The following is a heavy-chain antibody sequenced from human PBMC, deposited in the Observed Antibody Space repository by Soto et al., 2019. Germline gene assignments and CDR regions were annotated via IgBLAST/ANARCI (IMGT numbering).Heavy chain of an antibody. V-gene: IGHV3-11*06. CDR2: ISSSSSYT. CDR3: ARAKYSSSQGNWFDP. CDR1: GFTFSDYY. Sequence: GGSLRLSCAASGFTFSDYYMSWIRQAPGKGLEWVSYISSSSSYTNYADSVKGRFTISRDNAKNSLYLQMNSLRAEDTAVYYCARAKYSSSQGNWFDPWGQGTLVTVSS. D-gene: IGHD6-13*01. J-gene: IGHJ5*02.